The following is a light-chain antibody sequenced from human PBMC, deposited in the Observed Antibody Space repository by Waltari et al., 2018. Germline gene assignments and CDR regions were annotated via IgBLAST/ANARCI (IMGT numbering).Light chain of an antibody. CDR3: QQYNSYVLT. CDR2: KAS. V-gene: IGKV1-5*03. Sequence: DIQMTQSPSTLSASVGDRVNITCRASQSISSWLAWYQQKPGKAPKLLIYKASTLESGVPSRFSGSGSGTEFTLTISSLQPDDFATYYCQQYNSYVLTFGGGTKVEIK. J-gene: IGKJ4*01. CDR1: QSISSW.